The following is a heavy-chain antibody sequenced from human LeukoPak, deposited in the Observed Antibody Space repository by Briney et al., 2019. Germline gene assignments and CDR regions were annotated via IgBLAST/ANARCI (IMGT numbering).Heavy chain of an antibody. D-gene: IGHD1-1*01. J-gene: IGHJ3*02. V-gene: IGHV4-59*01. CDR1: GASISTYY. CDR2: LYSRGTP. CDR3: ARLQPNSGEWAFDI. Sequence: PSETLSLTCTVSGASISTYYWSWIRQSPGKGLEWIGYLYSRGTPNYNPSLKRRVTISVDTSKNHFSLTLSSVTAADTAVCYCARLQPNSGEWAFDIWGQGTMVTVSS.